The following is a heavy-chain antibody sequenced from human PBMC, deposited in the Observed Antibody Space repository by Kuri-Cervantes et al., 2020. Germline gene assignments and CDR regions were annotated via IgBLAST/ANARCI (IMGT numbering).Heavy chain of an antibody. J-gene: IGHJ5*01. CDR1: GFTFSSYA. CDR3: ANRKNWGPFDS. Sequence: GGSLRLSCAASGFTFSSYAMSWVRQAPGKGLEWVSAISGSGGSTYYADSAKGRFTISRDNSKNTLFLQMDSLRADDTAVYYCANRKNWGPFDSWGQGTLVTVSS. D-gene: IGHD7-27*01. CDR2: ISGSGGST. V-gene: IGHV3-23*01.